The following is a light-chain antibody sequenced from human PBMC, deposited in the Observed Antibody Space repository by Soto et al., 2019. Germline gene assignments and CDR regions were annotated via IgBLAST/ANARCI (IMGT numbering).Light chain of an antibody. J-gene: IGKJ4*02. CDR2: DAS. Sequence: EIVLTQSPATLSLSPGERATLSCRASQSVSSYLAWYQQKPGQAPRLLIYDASNRASGIPARFSGSGSGTDFTLTISSLEPEEFAIYYCQQRSNWPLTCGGGTNVEIK. CDR1: QSVSSY. V-gene: IGKV3-11*01. CDR3: QQRSNWPLT.